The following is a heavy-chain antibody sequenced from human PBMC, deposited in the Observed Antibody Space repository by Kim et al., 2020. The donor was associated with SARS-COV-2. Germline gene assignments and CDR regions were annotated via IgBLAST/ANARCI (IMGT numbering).Heavy chain of an antibody. Sequence: GGSLRLSCAASGFTFSSYEMNWVRQAPGKGLEWVSYISSSGSTIYYADSVKGRFTISRDNAKNSLYLQMNSLRAEDTAVYYCARFGGLLWFGEIPGYYGMDVWGQGTTVTVSS. CDR3: ARFGGLLWFGEIPGYYGMDV. CDR2: ISSSGSTI. D-gene: IGHD3-10*01. CDR1: GFTFSSYE. V-gene: IGHV3-48*03. J-gene: IGHJ6*02.